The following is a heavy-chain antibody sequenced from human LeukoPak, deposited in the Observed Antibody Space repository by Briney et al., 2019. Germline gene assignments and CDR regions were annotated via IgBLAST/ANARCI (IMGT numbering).Heavy chain of an antibody. J-gene: IGHJ4*02. CDR1: GGSISSDY. D-gene: IGHD6-13*01. CDR3: ARGGASSRYFDF. Sequence: PSETLSLTCSVSGGSISSDYWSWIRQPPGMGLQWIAFISYSGSPDYNPSLKSRVTISIDTSKNHFSLKLTSVTSADTAVYYCARGGASSRYFDFWGQGTLVTVSS. V-gene: IGHV4-59*01. CDR2: ISYSGSP.